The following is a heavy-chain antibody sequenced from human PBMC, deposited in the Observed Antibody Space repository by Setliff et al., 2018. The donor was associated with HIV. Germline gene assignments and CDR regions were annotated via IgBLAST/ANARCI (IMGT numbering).Heavy chain of an antibody. J-gene: IGHJ3*02. Sequence: SETLSLTCTVSGGSISSSGPGYYWGWVRQPPGGGLEWIGSVYYSGRTYYNPSLRSRVTISVDTSKNQLSLRLTTMTAADTAVYYCARLITRGAARPLGGDAFDIWGQGTMVTVSS. D-gene: IGHD6-6*01. CDR1: GGSISSSGPGYY. V-gene: IGHV4-39*01. CDR3: ARLITRGAARPLGGDAFDI. CDR2: VYYSGRT.